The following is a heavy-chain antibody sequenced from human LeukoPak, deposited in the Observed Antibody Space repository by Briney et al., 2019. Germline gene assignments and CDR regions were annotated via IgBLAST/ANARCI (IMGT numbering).Heavy chain of an antibody. CDR1: GFTFSSYS. V-gene: IGHV3-21*01. CDR2: ISSSSSYI. CDR3: ARGATMIVPDY. D-gene: IGHD3-22*01. J-gene: IGHJ4*02. Sequence: GGSLRLSCEASGFTFSSYSMNWVRQAPGKGLEWVSSISSSSSYIYYADSVKGRFTISRDNAKNSLYLQMNSLRAEDTAVYYCARGATMIVPDYWGQGTLVTVSS.